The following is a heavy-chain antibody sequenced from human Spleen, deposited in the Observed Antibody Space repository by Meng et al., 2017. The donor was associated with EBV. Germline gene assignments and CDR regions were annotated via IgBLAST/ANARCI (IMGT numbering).Heavy chain of an antibody. J-gene: IGHJ4*02. V-gene: IGHV4-61*01. CDR1: GGSVTSGNYY. D-gene: IGHD3-16*01. Sequence: QVQLQESGPGLVRPSEXLSLICTVSGGSVTSGNYYWNWIRQPPGKGLEWIGSIDHSGNSDYNPSLKSRVTMSVDTSKNQVSLRLSSVTAADTAVYFCARDIRPLGDFGLRGQGTLVTVSS. CDR2: IDHSGNS. CDR3: ARDIRPLGDFGL.